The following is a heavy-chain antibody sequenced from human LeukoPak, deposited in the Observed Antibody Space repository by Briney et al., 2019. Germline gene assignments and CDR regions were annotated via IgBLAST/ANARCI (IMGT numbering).Heavy chain of an antibody. V-gene: IGHV3-7*01. D-gene: IGHD3-10*01. CDR2: IKQDGSEK. J-gene: IGHJ4*02. Sequence: GGSLRLSCAASGFTFSSYWTSWVRQAPGKGLEWVANIKQDGSEKYYVDSVKGRFTISRDNAKNSLYLQMNSLRAEDTAVYYCATPPVLLIYWGQGTLVTVSS. CDR1: GFTFSSYW. CDR3: ATPPVLLIY.